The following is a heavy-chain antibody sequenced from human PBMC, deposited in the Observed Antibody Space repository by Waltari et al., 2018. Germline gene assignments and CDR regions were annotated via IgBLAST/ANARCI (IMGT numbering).Heavy chain of an antibody. CDR3: ARTNVPRDYALAY. V-gene: IGHV3-66*02. Sequence: EVHLVDSGGGLVQPGGSLSLSCSASGFTVNRNSMTWVPQAPGKGLEWVSVIYSGNSTYYADSVKGRFTISRDNSKNTLYLQMNSLRTEDTAVYYCARTNVPRDYALAYWGQGTLVTVSS. J-gene: IGHJ4*02. D-gene: IGHD4-17*01. CDR2: IYSGNST. CDR1: GFTVNRNS.